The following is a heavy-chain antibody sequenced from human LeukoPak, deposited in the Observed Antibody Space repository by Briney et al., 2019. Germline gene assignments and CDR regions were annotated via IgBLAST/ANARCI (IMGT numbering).Heavy chain of an antibody. CDR2: ISSGSEK. D-gene: IGHD1-26*01. V-gene: IGHV3-30*04. CDR3: ALYLELSAVYYFDS. J-gene: IGHJ4*02. Sequence: GGSLRLSCEASGFTFSIFPMHWVRQAPGKGLEWVALISSGSEKSYADSVKGRFTISKDNSKNMLYLQMNSLRADDTAVYYCALYLELSAVYYFDSWGQGTLVSVSS. CDR1: GFTFSIFP.